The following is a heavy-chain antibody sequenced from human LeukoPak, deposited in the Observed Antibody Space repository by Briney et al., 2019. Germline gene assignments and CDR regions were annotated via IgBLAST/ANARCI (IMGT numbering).Heavy chain of an antibody. CDR2: TYYRSKWYN. J-gene: IGHJ4*02. V-gene: IGHV6-1*01. D-gene: IGHD6-19*01. CDR1: GDSVSSNSAA. CDR3: ARAMRYSSGWTFDY. Sequence: SQTLSLTCDISGDSVSSNSAAWHWIRQSPSRGLEWLGRTYYRSKWYNDYAVFVKSRITINPDTSKNQLSLQVNSVTPEDTAVYYCARAMRYSSGWTFDYWGQGTLVTVSS.